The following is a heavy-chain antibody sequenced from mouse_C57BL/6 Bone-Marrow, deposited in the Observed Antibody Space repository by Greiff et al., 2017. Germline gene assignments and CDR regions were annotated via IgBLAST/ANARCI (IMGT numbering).Heavy chain of an antibody. CDR2: IDPETGGT. CDR3: TRSNWYFDV. V-gene: IGHV1-15*01. J-gene: IGHJ1*03. D-gene: IGHD1-1*01. CDR1: GYTFTDYE. Sequence: VNVVESGAELVRPGASVTLSCKASGYTFTDYEMHWVKQTPVHGLEWIGAIDPETGGTAYNQKFKGKAILTADKSSSTAYMELRSLTSEDSAVYYCTRSNWYFDVWGTGTTVTVSS.